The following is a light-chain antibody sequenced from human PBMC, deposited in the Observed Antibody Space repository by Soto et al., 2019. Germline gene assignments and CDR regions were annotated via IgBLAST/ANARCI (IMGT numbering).Light chain of an antibody. CDR3: QQRSNWPIT. V-gene: IGKV3-11*01. CDR2: DAS. Sequence: EIVLTQSPATLSLSPGERATLSCRASQSVSSSLAWYQQKPCQAPRLLIYDASNRATGIPARFSGSGSGTDFTLTISSLGPEDFAVYYCQQRSNWPITFGQGTRLEIK. CDR1: QSVSSS. J-gene: IGKJ5*01.